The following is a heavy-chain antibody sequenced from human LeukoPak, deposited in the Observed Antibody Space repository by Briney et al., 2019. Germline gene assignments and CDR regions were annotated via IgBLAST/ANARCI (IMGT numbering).Heavy chain of an antibody. CDR1: GFTFSSYG. D-gene: IGHD5-18*01. CDR3: AKDGGYSYATGYYFDY. V-gene: IGHV3-30*18. Sequence: GGSLRLSCAASGFTFSSYGMHWVRQAPGKGLEWVAVISYDGSNKYYADSVKGRFTISRDNSKNTLYLQMNSLRAEDTAVYYCAKDGGYSYATGYYFDYWGQGTLVTVSS. J-gene: IGHJ4*02. CDR2: ISYDGSNK.